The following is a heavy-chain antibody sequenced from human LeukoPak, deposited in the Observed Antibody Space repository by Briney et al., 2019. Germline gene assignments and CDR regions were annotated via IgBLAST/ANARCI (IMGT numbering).Heavy chain of an antibody. CDR1: GYTFTSYD. V-gene: IGHV1-8*01. J-gene: IGHJ3*02. CDR3: ARGSSRSPRDAFDI. Sequence: ASVKVSCKASGYTFTSYDINWVRQATGQGLEWMGWMNPNSGNTGYAQKFQGRVTMTRDMSTSTLYMELSSLKSEDTAVYYCARGSSRSPRDAFDIWGQGTMVTVSS. CDR2: MNPNSGNT.